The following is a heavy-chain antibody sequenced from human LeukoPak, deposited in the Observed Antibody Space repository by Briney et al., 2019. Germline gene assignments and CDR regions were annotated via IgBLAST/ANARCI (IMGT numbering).Heavy chain of an antibody. CDR1: GFTFSSYA. CDR3: AKDRRSDYVWGSYRRYFDY. D-gene: IGHD3-16*02. Sequence: GGSLRLSCAASGFTFSSYAMSWVRQAPGKGLEWVSAISGSGGSTYYADSVKGRFTISRDNSKNTLYLQMNSLRAEDTAVYYCAKDRRSDYVWGSYRRYFDYWGQGTLVTVSS. CDR2: ISGSGGST. V-gene: IGHV3-23*01. J-gene: IGHJ4*02.